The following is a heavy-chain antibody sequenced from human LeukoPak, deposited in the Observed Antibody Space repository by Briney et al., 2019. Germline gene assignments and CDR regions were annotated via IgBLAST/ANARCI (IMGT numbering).Heavy chain of an antibody. J-gene: IGHJ4*02. CDR3: ARGNHYVDY. CDR1: GYTFTNYA. D-gene: IGHD3-10*01. V-gene: IGHV7-4-1*02. CDR2: INTNTGNP. Sequence: ASVTVSCTASGYTFTNYAMNWVRQAAGQGVDGMGWINTNTGNPTYAQGFTGRFVFSLDTSDSTAYLQISSLKTEDTAVYYCARGNHYVDYWGQGTLVTVSS.